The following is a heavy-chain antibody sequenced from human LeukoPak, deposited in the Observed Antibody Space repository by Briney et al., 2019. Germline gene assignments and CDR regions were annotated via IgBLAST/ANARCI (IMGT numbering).Heavy chain of an antibody. D-gene: IGHD6-19*01. CDR2: ISSSGGST. Sequence: GGSLRLSCAASGFTFSSYAMHWVRQAPGKGLEYVSAISSSGGSTYYANSVKGRFTISRDNSKNTLYLQMGSLRAEDMAVYYCARQHAVAGTLFDYWGQGTLVTVSS. J-gene: IGHJ4*02. V-gene: IGHV3-64*01. CDR1: GFTFSSYA. CDR3: ARQHAVAGTLFDY.